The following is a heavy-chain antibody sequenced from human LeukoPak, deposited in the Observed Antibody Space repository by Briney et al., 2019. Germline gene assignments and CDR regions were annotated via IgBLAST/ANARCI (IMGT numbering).Heavy chain of an antibody. D-gene: IGHD3-10*01. V-gene: IGHV1-18*01. CDR3: ARDRRYRITMVRGVPFDY. CDR1: GYTVTSYG. J-gene: IGHJ4*02. CDR2: ISAYNGNT. Sequence: GASVKVSCKASGYTVTSYGISWVRQAPGQGLEWMGWISAYNGNTSYAQKLQGRVTMTTDTSTSTAYMELRSLRSDDTAVYYCARDRRYRITMVRGVPFDYWGQGTLVTVSS.